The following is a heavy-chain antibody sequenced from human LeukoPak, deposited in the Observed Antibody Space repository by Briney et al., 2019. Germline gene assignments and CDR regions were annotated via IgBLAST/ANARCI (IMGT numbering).Heavy chain of an antibody. CDR2: IIPIFGTA. J-gene: IGHJ4*02. CDR1: GGTFSSYA. CDR3: ARLRLTGYQGFFDY. D-gene: IGHD3-9*01. V-gene: IGHV1-69*01. Sequence: SVKVSCKASGGTFSSYAISWVRQAPGQGLEWMGGIIPIFGTANYAQRFQGRVTITADESTSTAYMELSSLRSEDTAVYYCARLRLTGYQGFFDYWGQGTLVTVSS.